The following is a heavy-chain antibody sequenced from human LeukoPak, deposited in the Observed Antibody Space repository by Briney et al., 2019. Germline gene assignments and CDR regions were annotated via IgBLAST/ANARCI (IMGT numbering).Heavy chain of an antibody. CDR1: GGSFSGYY. CDR2: IFYTGTT. D-gene: IGHD3-9*01. Sequence: PSETLSLTCAVYGGSFSGYYWGWIRQPPGKGLEFIGSIFYTGTTTYTPSLKSRVTISVDTSKNQFSLMMSSVTAADTAVYYCARHLRFFDGEYFDSWGQGALVTVSS. CDR3: ARHLRFFDGEYFDS. J-gene: IGHJ4*02. V-gene: IGHV4-34*12.